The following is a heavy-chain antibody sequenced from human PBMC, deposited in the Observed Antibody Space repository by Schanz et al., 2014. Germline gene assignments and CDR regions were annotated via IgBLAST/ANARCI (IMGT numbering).Heavy chain of an antibody. CDR1: GYTFTSYD. V-gene: IGHV1-18*01. CDR2: ISVYHGHT. Sequence: QVQLVQSGGEVKKPGASVKVSCKASGYTFTSYDINWVRQATGQGPEWMGWISVYHGHTNYAEKVHGRVTMTTDTSTSTAYMELRSLISDDTAVYYCVRDAGWAFGDYHGMDVWGQGTSVTVSS. CDR3: VRDAGWAFGDYHGMDV. D-gene: IGHD3-10*01. J-gene: IGHJ6*02.